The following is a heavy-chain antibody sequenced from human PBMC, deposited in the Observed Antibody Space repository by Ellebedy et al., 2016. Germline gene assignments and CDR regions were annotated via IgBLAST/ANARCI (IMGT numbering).Heavy chain of an antibody. CDR3: VRDYSYAFDI. J-gene: IGHJ3*02. D-gene: IGHD4-11*01. CDR2: IKQDGSEK. Sequence: GESLKISXAASGFTFSSYSMNWVRQAPGKGLEWVANIKQDGSEKYYVDSVKGRFTISRDNAKNSLYLQMNSLRDEDTAVYYCVRDYSYAFDIWGQGTKVTVSS. V-gene: IGHV3-7*01. CDR1: GFTFSSYS.